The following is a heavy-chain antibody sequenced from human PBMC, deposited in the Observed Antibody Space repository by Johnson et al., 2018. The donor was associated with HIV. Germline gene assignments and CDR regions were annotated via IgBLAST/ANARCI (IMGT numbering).Heavy chain of an antibody. CDR1: GFTFSIYA. V-gene: IGHV3-23*04. D-gene: IGHD6-13*01. J-gene: IGHJ3*02. Sequence: VQLVESGGGLVQPGGSLRLSCAASGFTFSIYAMIWVRQAPGKGLEWVSAISDSGGGTYSADSVKGRFTISRDNSKNTLYRQMNSLRAEDTAVYYCAKEEGLAAAGTGEAFDIWGQGTMVTVSS. CDR3: AKEEGLAAAGTGEAFDI. CDR2: ISDSGGGT.